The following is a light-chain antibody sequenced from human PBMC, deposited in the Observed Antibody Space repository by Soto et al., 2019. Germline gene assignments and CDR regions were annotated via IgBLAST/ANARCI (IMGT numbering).Light chain of an antibody. CDR2: AAS. Sequence: DIQMTQSPSSLSASVGDRVTITCRASQGIGSWLAWYQQKPGKAPKLLISAASTLHSGVPSRFSGSGSVTDFTLTITTLQPEDFATYYCQQVHSFPITFGQGTRLEIK. J-gene: IGKJ5*01. CDR3: QQVHSFPIT. CDR1: QGIGSW. V-gene: IGKV1-12*01.